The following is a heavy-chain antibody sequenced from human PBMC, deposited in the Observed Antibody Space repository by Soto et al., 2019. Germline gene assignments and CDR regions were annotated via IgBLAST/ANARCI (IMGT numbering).Heavy chain of an antibody. Sequence: PSETLSLTCTVSGGSISSSSYYWGWIRQPPGKGLEWIGSIYYSGSTYYNPSLKSRVTISVDTSKNQFSLKLSSVTAADTAVYYCARLREYSSGWSRKYYFDYWGQGTLVTVSS. V-gene: IGHV4-39*01. CDR1: GGSISSSSYY. D-gene: IGHD6-19*01. CDR2: IYYSGST. J-gene: IGHJ4*02. CDR3: ARLREYSSGWSRKYYFDY.